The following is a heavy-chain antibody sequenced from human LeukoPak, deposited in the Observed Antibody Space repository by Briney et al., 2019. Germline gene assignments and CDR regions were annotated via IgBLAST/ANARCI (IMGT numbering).Heavy chain of an antibody. CDR2: IYYSGST. D-gene: IGHD5-18*01. CDR3: ARRRGYSYGLSEAFDY. V-gene: IGHV4-39*07. CDR1: GVSIGISSYY. Sequence: SETPSLTRTVSGVSIGISSYYRGWIRQPPGKGLEWIGSIYYSGSTYYNPSLKSRVTISVDTSKNQFSLKLRSVTAADTAVYYCARRRGYSYGLSEAFDYWGQGSLVTVSS. J-gene: IGHJ4*02.